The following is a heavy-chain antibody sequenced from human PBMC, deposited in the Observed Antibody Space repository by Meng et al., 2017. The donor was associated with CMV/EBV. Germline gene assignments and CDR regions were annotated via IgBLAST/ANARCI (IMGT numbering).Heavy chain of an antibody. D-gene: IGHD3-9*01. CDR3: ARGRELRYFDSFSYGMDV. J-gene: IGHJ6*02. Sequence: ASVKVSCKASGYTFTSYDMHWVRQAPGQGLEWMGIINPSGGSTSYAQKFQGRVTMTRDTSTSTIYMELSSLRSEDTAVYDCARGRELRYFDSFSYGMDVWGQGTTVTVSS. V-gene: IGHV1-46*01. CDR1: GYTFTSYD. CDR2: INPSGGST.